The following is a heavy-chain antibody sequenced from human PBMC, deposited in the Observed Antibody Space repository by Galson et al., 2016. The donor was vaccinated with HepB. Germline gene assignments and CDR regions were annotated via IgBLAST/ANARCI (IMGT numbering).Heavy chain of an antibody. D-gene: IGHD3-22*01. J-gene: IGHJ6*02. CDR1: GFTFSAYG. CDR2: IWYDGTNK. Sequence: SLRLSCAASGFTFSAYGMHWVRQAPGKGLEWVAVIWYDGTNKYYADSVKGRFTISRDNSKNTLYLQMNSLRAEDTAVYYCAGEGVIDDSSGAARDYYYGMDVWGQGTTVTVSS. CDR3: AGEGVIDDSSGAARDYYYGMDV. V-gene: IGHV3-33*01.